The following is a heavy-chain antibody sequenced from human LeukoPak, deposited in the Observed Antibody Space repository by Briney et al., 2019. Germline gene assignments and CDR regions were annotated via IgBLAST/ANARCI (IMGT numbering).Heavy chain of an antibody. D-gene: IGHD6-6*01. J-gene: IGHJ4*02. CDR2: IRYDGSNK. V-gene: IGHV3-30*02. CDR3: AQGYSSSGGLCY. CDR1: GFTFSSYS. Sequence: GGSLRLSCAASGFTFSSYSMNWVRQAPGKGLEWVAFIRYDGSNKYYADSVKGRFTISRDNSKNTLYLQMNSLRAEDTAVYYCAQGYSSSGGLCYWGQGTLVTVSS.